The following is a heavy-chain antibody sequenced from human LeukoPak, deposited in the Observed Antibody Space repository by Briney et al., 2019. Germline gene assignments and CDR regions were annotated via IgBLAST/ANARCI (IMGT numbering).Heavy chain of an antibody. J-gene: IGHJ4*02. Sequence: GGPLRLSCAASGFTFSKYAMNWVRQAPGKGLEWVSAINPSDGNTFYADSVKGRFTISRDNSMNTLSLHMNSLRAEDTALYYCAKDSSVPYGITEWGQGTLVTVSS. CDR1: GFTFSKYA. CDR2: INPSDGNT. CDR3: AKDSSVPYGITE. D-gene: IGHD4-17*01. V-gene: IGHV3-23*01.